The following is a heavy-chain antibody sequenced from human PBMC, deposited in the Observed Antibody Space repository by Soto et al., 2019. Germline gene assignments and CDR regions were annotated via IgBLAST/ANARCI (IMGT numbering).Heavy chain of an antibody. Sequence: QVQLQESGPGLVRPSGTLSLTCTFSGGSIASDNWWTWVRQPPGRGLEWIGEMYHSGTTNYSPSLKSRATILIGESKTQFSRKLPSVTAGDTARYYCARASASSRLGGVIINGGQVTLVTVSS. V-gene: IGHV4-4*02. J-gene: IGHJ4*02. CDR3: ARASASSRLGGVIIN. D-gene: IGHD3-10*01. CDR1: GGSIASDNW. CDR2: MYHSGTT.